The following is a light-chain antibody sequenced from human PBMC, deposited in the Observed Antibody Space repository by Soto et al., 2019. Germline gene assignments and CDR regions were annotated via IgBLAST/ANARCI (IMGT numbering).Light chain of an antibody. CDR3: CSFAGSGTVI. V-gene: IGLV2-23*01. J-gene: IGLJ2*01. Sequence: QSALTQPASVSGSPGQSITISCTGTSSDIGNYDLVSWYQQHPTKAPTLLIFDDSKRPSGISNRFSGSKSGNTASLTISGLQAEDEADYYCCSFAGSGTVIFGGGTKLTVL. CDR2: DDS. CDR1: SSDIGNYDL.